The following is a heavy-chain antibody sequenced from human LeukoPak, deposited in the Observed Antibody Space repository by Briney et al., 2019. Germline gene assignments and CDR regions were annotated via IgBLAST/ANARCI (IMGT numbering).Heavy chain of an antibody. V-gene: IGHV3-15*01. J-gene: IGHJ4*02. CDR3: TPHYYDSSGYVDY. CDR1: GFTFSNAW. D-gene: IGHD3-22*01. CDR2: IKSKTDGGTT. Sequence: GGSLRLSCAASGFTFSNAWMSWVRQAPGKGLEWVGRIKSKTDGGTTDYAAPVKGRFTISRDDSKNTLYLQMNSLKTEDTAVYYCTPHYYDSSGYVDYWGRGTLVTVSS.